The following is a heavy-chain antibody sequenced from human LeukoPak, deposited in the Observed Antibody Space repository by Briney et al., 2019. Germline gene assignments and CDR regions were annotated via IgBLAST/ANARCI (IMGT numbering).Heavy chain of an antibody. CDR1: GFSFSSYA. Sequence: PGGSLRLSCAASGFSFSSYAMSWVRQAPGKGLEWVSGISSSGGSPYYADSVQGRFTISRENSKNTLFLQMTGLRAEDTAVYYCADLGTTYYYDRSTYWGQGTLVAVSS. J-gene: IGHJ4*02. V-gene: IGHV3-23*01. D-gene: IGHD3-22*01. CDR2: ISSSGGSP. CDR3: ADLGTTYYYDRSTY.